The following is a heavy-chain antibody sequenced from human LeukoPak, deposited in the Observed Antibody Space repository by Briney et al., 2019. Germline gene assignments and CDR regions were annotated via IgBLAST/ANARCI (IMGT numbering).Heavy chain of an antibody. V-gene: IGHV1-2*02. CDR3: ARAGTYYDFWSDSVDAFDI. J-gene: IGHJ3*02. CDR1: GYTFTSYG. D-gene: IGHD3-3*01. CDR2: INPNSGGT. Sequence: ASVKVSCKASGYTFTSYGIGWVRQAPGQGLEWMGWINPNSGGTNYAQKFQGRVTMTRDTSISTAYMELSRLRSDDTAVYYCARAGTYYDFWSDSVDAFDIWGQGTMVTVSS.